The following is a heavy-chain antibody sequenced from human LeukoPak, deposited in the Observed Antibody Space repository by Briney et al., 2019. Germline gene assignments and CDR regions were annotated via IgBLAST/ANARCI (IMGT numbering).Heavy chain of an antibody. V-gene: IGHV3-30*04. D-gene: IGHD5-12*01. CDR2: ISHDGRNT. Sequence: GRSLRLSCAASGFTFSQFAVHWVRQAPGKGLEWVADISHDGRNTYYADSVKGRFTISRDNSKNTLYLQLNSLRAEDTAVYYCAKVMDRDIVATIRLGSQYYFDYWGQGTLVTVSS. J-gene: IGHJ4*02. CDR3: AKVMDRDIVATIRLGSQYYFDY. CDR1: GFTFSQFA.